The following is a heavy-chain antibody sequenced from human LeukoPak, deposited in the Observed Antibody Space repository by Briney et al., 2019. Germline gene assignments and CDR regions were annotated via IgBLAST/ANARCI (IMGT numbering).Heavy chain of an antibody. D-gene: IGHD5-18*01. J-gene: IGHJ4*02. Sequence: SETLSLTCTVSGGSISSSSYYWGWIRQPPGKGLEWIGSIYYSGSTYCNPSLKSRVTISVDTSKNQFSLKLSSVTAADTAVYYCARHYSGYSYGYPFDYWGQGTLVTVSS. CDR1: GGSISSSSYY. CDR2: IYYSGST. V-gene: IGHV4-39*01. CDR3: ARHYSGYSYGYPFDY.